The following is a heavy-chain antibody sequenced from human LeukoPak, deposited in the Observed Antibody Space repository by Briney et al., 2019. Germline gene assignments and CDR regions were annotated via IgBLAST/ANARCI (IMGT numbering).Heavy chain of an antibody. J-gene: IGHJ4*02. V-gene: IGHV1-69*13. CDR2: IIPIFGTA. Sequence: SVKVSCKASGGTFSSYAISWVRQAPGQGLEWMEGIIPIFGTANYAQKFQGRVTITADESTSTAYMELSSLRSEDTAVYYCARHGYSSEYYFDYWGQGTLVTVSS. D-gene: IGHD6-25*01. CDR1: GGTFSSYA. CDR3: ARHGYSSEYYFDY.